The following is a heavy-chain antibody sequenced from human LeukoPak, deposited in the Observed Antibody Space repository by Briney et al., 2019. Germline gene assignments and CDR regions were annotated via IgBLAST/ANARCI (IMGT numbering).Heavy chain of an antibody. CDR2: ISGSGGST. CDR1: RFTFSSYA. Sequence: GGSLRLSCAAPRFTFSSYAMSWVRQAPGKGLEWVSAISGSGGSTYYADSVKGRFTISRDNSKNTLYLQMNSLRAEDTAVYYCAKDLWFGEFELYGMDVWGQGTTVTVSS. D-gene: IGHD3-10*01. V-gene: IGHV3-23*01. J-gene: IGHJ6*02. CDR3: AKDLWFGEFELYGMDV.